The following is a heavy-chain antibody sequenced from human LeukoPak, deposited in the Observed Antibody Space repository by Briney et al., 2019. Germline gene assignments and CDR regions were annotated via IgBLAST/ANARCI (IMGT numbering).Heavy chain of an antibody. Sequence: PSETLSLTCAVYGGSFSGYYWSWIRQPPGKGLEWIGEINHSGSTNYNPSLKSRVTISVDTSKNQFSLKLSSVTAADTAVYYCARGHYGSGGYYLSVPYFDYWGQGTLVTVSS. CDR1: GGSFSGYY. CDR2: INHSGST. D-gene: IGHD3-10*01. J-gene: IGHJ4*02. V-gene: IGHV4-34*01. CDR3: ARGHYGSGGYYLSVPYFDY.